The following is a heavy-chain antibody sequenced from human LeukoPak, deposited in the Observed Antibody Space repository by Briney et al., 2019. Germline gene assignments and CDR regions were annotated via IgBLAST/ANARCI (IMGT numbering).Heavy chain of an antibody. D-gene: IGHD2-15*01. J-gene: IGHJ6*03. Sequence: GGSLRLSCAASGFSFSDYYMTWIRQAPGKGLEWVSYISSSGSTIHYGDSVKGRVTISRDNTKNSLFLQMNSLRAEDAAVYYCARGPPRYCSGGSCYFVANYMDVWGKGTTVTVSS. CDR1: GFSFSDYY. CDR3: ARGPPRYCSGGSCYFVANYMDV. CDR2: ISSSGSTI. V-gene: IGHV3-11*01.